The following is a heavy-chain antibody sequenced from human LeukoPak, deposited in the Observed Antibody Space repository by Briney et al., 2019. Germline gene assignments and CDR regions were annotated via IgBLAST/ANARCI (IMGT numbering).Heavy chain of an antibody. J-gene: IGHJ5*02. D-gene: IGHD3-10*01. CDR2: INSDGSST. V-gene: IGHV3-74*01. CDR3: ARATTYFYGSVTYDWFDP. CDR1: GFTFSSYW. Sequence: PGGSLRLSCAASGFTFSSYWMHWVRQAPGKGLVWVSRINSDGSSTSYADSVKGRFTISRDNAKNTLYLQMNSLRAEDTAMYYCARATTYFYGSVTYDWFDPWGQGTLVTVSS.